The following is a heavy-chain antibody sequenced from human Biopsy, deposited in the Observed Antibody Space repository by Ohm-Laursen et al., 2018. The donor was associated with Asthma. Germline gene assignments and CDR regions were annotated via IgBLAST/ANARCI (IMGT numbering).Heavy chain of an antibody. J-gene: IGHJ6*02. CDR3: ARMNTLIQAANYFSYAMDV. CDR2: LFHRGAT. V-gene: IGHV4-30-2*01. Sequence: TLSLTCAVSGASINSGGYSWNWIRQPPGKGLGFIAYLFHRGATHYNPSLKSRVTISVDRSQRQFSLKVNSVTAADTAIYYCARMNTLIQAANYFSYAMDVWGQGTTVTVSS. CDR1: GASINSGGYS. D-gene: IGHD3-9*01.